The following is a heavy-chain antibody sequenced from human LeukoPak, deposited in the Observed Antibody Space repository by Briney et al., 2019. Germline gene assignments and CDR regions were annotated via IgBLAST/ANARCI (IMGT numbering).Heavy chain of an antibody. V-gene: IGHV4-59*01. CDR2: IYYSGST. J-gene: IGHJ4*02. Sequence: PSETLSLTCTVSGGSISSYYWSWLRQPPGKGLEWIGYIYYSGSTNYNPSLKSRVTISVDTSKNQFSLKLSSVTAADTAVYYCARVDPFLGTNFDYWGQGTLVTVSS. D-gene: IGHD7-27*01. CDR3: ARVDPFLGTNFDY. CDR1: GGSISSYY.